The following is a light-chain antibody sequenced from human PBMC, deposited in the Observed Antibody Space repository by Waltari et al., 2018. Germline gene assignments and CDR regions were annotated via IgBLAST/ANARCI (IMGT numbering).Light chain of an antibody. CDR3: QKYVNLPAT. J-gene: IGKJ1*01. Sequence: EIVLTQSPGTLSLSPGERATPSCRASPSVGRSLAWYQQKPGKAPRLLIYDASRRDTGIPDRFSGSGSGTDFSLTISRLEPEDSAMYYCQKYVNLPATFGQGTKVEIK. CDR2: DAS. V-gene: IGKV3-20*01. CDR1: PSVGRS.